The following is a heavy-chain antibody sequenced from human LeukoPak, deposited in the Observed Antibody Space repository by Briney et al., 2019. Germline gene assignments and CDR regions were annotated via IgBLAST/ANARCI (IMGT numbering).Heavy chain of an antibody. CDR1: GFTFSSYS. J-gene: IGHJ4*02. CDR2: ISSSSSYI. V-gene: IGHV3-21*01. D-gene: IGHD6-6*01. Sequence: PGGSLRLSCAASGFTFSSYSMNWVRQAPGKGLEWVSSISSSSSYIYYADSVKGRFTISRDNAKNSLYLQMNSLRAEDTAVYYCAREGIGAQYYFDYWGQGTLVTVSS. CDR3: AREGIGAQYYFDY.